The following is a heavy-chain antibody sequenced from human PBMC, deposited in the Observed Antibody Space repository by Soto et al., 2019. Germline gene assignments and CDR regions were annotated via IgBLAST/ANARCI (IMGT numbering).Heavy chain of an antibody. V-gene: IGHV3-53*04. D-gene: IGHD3-10*01. J-gene: IGHJ6*04. Sequence: EVQLVESGGGLVQPGGSLRLSCTASGFAVRHNYMTWVRQAPGKGLELVSLIYSGGDTAYADSVKGRFTISRHTSQNTLYRQMHSLRAEDTAVYYCARKTDSIPSGGDVWGKGTAVTVSS. CDR2: IYSGGDT. CDR1: GFAVRHNY. CDR3: ARKTDSIPSGGDV.